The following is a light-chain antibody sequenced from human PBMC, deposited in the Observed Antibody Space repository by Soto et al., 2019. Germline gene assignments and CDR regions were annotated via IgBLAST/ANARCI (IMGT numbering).Light chain of an antibody. Sequence: EIVLTQSPATLSVSPGESATLSCRASQSISSNLAWYQQKPGQSPRLLIYGASSRATGAPVRFSGSGSGVAFTLTISGLQSEDFEVYHCQQYNKWHGKFGQGTRVDI. V-gene: IGKV3-15*01. CDR3: QQYNKWHGK. CDR2: GAS. CDR1: QSISSN. J-gene: IGKJ1*01.